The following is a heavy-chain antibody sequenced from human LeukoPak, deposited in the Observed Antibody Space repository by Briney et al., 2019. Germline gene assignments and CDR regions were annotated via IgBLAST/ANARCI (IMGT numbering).Heavy chain of an antibody. J-gene: IGHJ1*01. D-gene: IGHD2/OR15-2a*01. CDR3: AREIGPEYFQH. Sequence: GGSLRLSCAASGFTFSSYEMNWVRQAPGKGLEWVSYISSSGSTIYYADSVKGRFTISRDNAKNSLYLQMNSLRAEGTAVYYCAREIGPEYFQHWGQGTLVTVSS. CDR2: ISSSGSTI. CDR1: GFTFSSYE. V-gene: IGHV3-48*03.